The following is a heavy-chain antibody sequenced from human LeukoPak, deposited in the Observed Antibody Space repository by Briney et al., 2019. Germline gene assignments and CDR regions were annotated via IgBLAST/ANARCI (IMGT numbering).Heavy chain of an antibody. CDR2: INHSGST. D-gene: IGHD2-2*01. V-gene: IGHV4-34*01. Sequence: SETLSLTCAVYGGSFSGYYWSWIRQPPGKGLEWIGEINHSGSTNYNPSLKSRVTISVDTSKNQFSLKLSSVTAADTAVYYCARLQLRCSSTSCYYYYYMDVWGKGTTVTVSS. CDR3: ARLQLRCSSTSCYYYYYMDV. CDR1: GGSFSGYY. J-gene: IGHJ6*03.